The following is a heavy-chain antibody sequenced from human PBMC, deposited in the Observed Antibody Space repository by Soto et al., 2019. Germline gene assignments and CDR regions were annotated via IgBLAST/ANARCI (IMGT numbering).Heavy chain of an antibody. Sequence: PGESLKISCKGSGYSFTSYWISWVRQMPGKGLEWMGRIDPSDSYTNYSPSFQGHVTISADKSISTAYLQWSSLKASDTAMYYCARLTYRSYYDSSGYSTAPYYGMDVWGKGTTVTVSS. CDR3: ARLTYRSYYDSSGYSTAPYYGMDV. J-gene: IGHJ6*04. CDR2: IDPSDSYT. V-gene: IGHV5-10-1*01. CDR1: GYSFTSYW. D-gene: IGHD3-22*01.